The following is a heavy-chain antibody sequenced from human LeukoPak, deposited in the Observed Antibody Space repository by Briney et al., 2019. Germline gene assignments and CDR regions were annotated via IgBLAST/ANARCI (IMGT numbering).Heavy chain of an antibody. CDR1: GFTFSSYA. CDR2: ISGSGGST. D-gene: IGHD6-25*01. CDR3: ARLGSQGGVAALDY. V-gene: IGHV3-23*01. J-gene: IGHJ4*02. Sequence: PGGSLRLSCAASGFTFSSYAMSWVRQAPGKGLEWVSAISGSGGSTYYADSVKGRFTISRDNAKNTLCLQMNSLRAEDTAVYYCARLGSQGGVAALDYWGQGTLVTVSS.